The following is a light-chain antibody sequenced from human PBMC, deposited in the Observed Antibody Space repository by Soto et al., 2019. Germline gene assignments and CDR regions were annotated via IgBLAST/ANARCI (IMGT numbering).Light chain of an antibody. V-gene: IGKV1-12*01. CDR2: KGS. J-gene: IGKJ4*01. CDR3: HQVSSVPLT. CDR1: QGISSW. Sequence: IQMTQSPSSVSASVGDTVTITCRASQGISSWLAWYQQTPGKAPDLLIYKGSTLQTGVPSRFSGSSSGTDLALTIGSLQPEDFATYCCHQVSSVPLTFGGGTKVEVK.